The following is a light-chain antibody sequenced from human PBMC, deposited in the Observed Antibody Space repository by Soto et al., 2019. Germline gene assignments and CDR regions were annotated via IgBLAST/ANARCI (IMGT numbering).Light chain of an antibody. J-gene: IGKJ1*01. Sequence: EVVMTQSPATLSVSPGQRVTLSCRASHSVSSSLAWYQQKPGQSPMLLISGASTRAAGVPARFSGSGSGTDFTLAISSLQSEDFSVYYCQHSNTWTWTFGQGTKVEIK. CDR1: HSVSSS. V-gene: IGKV3-15*01. CDR2: GAS. CDR3: QHSNTWTWT.